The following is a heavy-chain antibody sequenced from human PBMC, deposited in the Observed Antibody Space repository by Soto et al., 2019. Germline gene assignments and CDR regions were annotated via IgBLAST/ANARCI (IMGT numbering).Heavy chain of an antibody. D-gene: IGHD3-22*01. V-gene: IGHV4-59*08. J-gene: IGHJ4*02. Sequence: TSETLSLTCTVSGGSISSDYWSWIRQPPGKGLEWIGYIYYSGRPNYNPSLKSRVTMSLDTSKNQFSLKLSSVTAADTAVYYCARLIYYDSLNFDYWGQGTLVTVSS. CDR2: IYYSGRP. CDR1: GGSISSDY. CDR3: ARLIYYDSLNFDY.